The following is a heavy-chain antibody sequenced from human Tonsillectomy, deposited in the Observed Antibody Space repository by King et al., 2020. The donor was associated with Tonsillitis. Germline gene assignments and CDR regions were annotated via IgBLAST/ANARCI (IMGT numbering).Heavy chain of an antibody. CDR3: TSVTHFSRD. J-gene: IGHJ4*02. V-gene: IGHV3-15*01. CDR1: GFTFPNAW. Sequence: VQLVESGGGLVIPGGSLRLSCATSGFTFPNAWLSWVRQAPGKGLEWIGRIKGTHDGATVDYAATVKGRFTISRDDSKNTLYLQMNSLKSEETAVYFCTSVTHFSRDRGPGALVSVSS. D-gene: IGHD2-21*02. CDR2: IKGTHDGATV.